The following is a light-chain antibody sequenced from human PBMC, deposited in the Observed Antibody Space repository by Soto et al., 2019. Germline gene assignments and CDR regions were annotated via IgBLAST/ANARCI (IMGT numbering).Light chain of an antibody. CDR2: GAS. V-gene: IGKV3D-15*01. Sequence: ETVMTQSPATMSVSPGERATLSCRASQSVGSHLAWYQQKPGQAPRLVIYGASTRATDIPGRISGSGSGTEFTLTISSLQSEDFAVYYCQQYNDWPVTFGGGTKLEIK. CDR1: QSVGSH. J-gene: IGKJ4*01. CDR3: QQYNDWPVT.